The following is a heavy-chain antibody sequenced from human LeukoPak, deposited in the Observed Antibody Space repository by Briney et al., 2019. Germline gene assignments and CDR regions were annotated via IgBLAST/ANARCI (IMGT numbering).Heavy chain of an antibody. CDR2: INHSGST. CDR1: GGSFSGYY. V-gene: IGHV4-34*01. D-gene: IGHD3-10*01. J-gene: IGHJ4*02. CDR3: ARDRYGGYFDY. Sequence: KPSETLSLTCAVYGGSFSGYYWSWIRQPPGKGLEWIGEINHSGSTNYNPSFKSRVTISVDTSKNQFSLKLSSVTAADTAVYYCARDRYGGYFDYWGQGTLVTVSS.